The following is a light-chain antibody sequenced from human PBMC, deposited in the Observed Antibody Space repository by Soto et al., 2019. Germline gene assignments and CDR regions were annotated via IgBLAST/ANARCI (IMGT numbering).Light chain of an antibody. CDR1: QSVSSN. Sequence: IVLTQSPATLSVSPGERATLSCRASQSVSSNLAWHQQRPGQAPRLLIYDASNRATGIPARFSGSGSGTDFTLTISSLEPEDFAVYYCQQRSSWPPTFGQGTRLEIK. CDR3: QQRSSWPPT. V-gene: IGKV3-11*01. CDR2: DAS. J-gene: IGKJ5*01.